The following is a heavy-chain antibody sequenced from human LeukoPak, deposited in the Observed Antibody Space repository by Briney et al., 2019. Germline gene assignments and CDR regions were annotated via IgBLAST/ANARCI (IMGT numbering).Heavy chain of an antibody. D-gene: IGHD3-10*01. CDR2: ISYDGSNK. Sequence: PGGSLRLSCAASGFTFSSYGMHWVRQAPGKGLEWVAVISYDGSNKYYADSVKGRFTISRDNSKNTLYLQMNSLRAEDTAVYYCAKDREEGSGSYYYFDYWGQGTLVTVSS. J-gene: IGHJ4*02. V-gene: IGHV3-30*18. CDR1: GFTFSSYG. CDR3: AKDREEGSGSYYYFDY.